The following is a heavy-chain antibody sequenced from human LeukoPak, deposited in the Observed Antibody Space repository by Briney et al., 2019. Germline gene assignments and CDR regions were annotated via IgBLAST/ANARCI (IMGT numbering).Heavy chain of an antibody. V-gene: IGHV4-39*01. D-gene: IGHD2-2*01. CDR3: ARNLYCSSTSCPNDY. CDR1: GGSISSSNYY. Sequence: SETLSLTCTVSGGSISSSNYYWGWIRQPPGKGLEWIGSIYYSGSTYYNPSLKSRVTISVDTSKNQFSLKLSSVTAADTAVYYCARNLYCSSTSCPNDYWGQGTLVTVSS. J-gene: IGHJ4*02. CDR2: IYYSGST.